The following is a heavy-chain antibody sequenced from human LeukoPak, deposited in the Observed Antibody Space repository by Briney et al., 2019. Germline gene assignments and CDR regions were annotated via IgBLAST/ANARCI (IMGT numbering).Heavy chain of an antibody. J-gene: IGHJ4*02. D-gene: IGHD3-10*01. Sequence: ASVKVSCKASGYTFTGYYMHWVRQAPGQGLEWMGWINPNSGGTNYAQKFQGRVTMTRDTSISTAYMELSSLRSEDTAVYYCARDSDSRNPYGSGSYYNQFDYWGQGTLVTVSS. V-gene: IGHV1-2*02. CDR3: ARDSDSRNPYGSGSYYNQFDY. CDR2: INPNSGGT. CDR1: GYTFTGYY.